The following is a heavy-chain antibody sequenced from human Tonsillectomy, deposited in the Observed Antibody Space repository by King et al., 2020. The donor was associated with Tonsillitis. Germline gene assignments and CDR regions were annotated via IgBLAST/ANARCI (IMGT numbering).Heavy chain of an antibody. D-gene: IGHD3-22*01. CDR3: ASDREVVITTYFDY. V-gene: IGHV4-39*01. CDR1: GGSISSSSYY. CDR2: IYYSGST. Sequence: QLQESGPGLVKPSETLSLTCTVSGGSISSSSYYWGWIRQPPGKGLEWIGSIYYSGSTYYNPSLKSRVTISVDTSKNQFSLKLSSVTAADTAVYYCASDREVVITTYFDYWGQGTLVTVSS. J-gene: IGHJ4*02.